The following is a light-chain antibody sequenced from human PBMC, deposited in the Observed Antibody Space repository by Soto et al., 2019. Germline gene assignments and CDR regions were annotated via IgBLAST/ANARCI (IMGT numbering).Light chain of an antibody. CDR3: QQRSNWPLT. J-gene: IGKJ4*01. CDR2: DAS. V-gene: IGKV3-11*01. Sequence: VLTQSPVTLYLSPGERATLSCRASQSVSSNLAWYQQKPGQAPRLLIYDASNRATGIPARFSGSGSGTDFTLTISSLEPEDFAVYYCQQRSNWPLTFGGGTKVDIK. CDR1: QSVSSN.